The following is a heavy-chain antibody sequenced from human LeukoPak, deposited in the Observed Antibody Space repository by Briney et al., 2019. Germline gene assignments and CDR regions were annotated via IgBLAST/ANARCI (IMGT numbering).Heavy chain of an antibody. V-gene: IGHV1-18*01. CDR3: TRDLGYSSSSATPLDY. D-gene: IGHD6-6*01. Sequence: ASVKVSCKASGYTFTSYGISWVRQAPGQGLEWMGWISAYNGNTNYAQKLQGRLTMTTGTSTSTAYMELRSLRSDDTAVYYCTRDLGYSSSSATPLDYWGQGTLVTVSS. CDR2: ISAYNGNT. J-gene: IGHJ4*02. CDR1: GYTFTSYG.